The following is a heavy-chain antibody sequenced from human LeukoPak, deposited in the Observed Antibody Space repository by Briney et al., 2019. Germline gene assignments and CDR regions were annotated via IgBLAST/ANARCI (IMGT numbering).Heavy chain of an antibody. CDR2: INHSGST. J-gene: IGHJ2*01. Sequence: PSETLSLTCAVYGGSFSGYYWSWIRQPPGKGLEWIGEINHSGSTNYNPSLKSRVTISVDTSKNQFSLKLSSVTAADTAVYYCATTILSEAETIFWGRGTLVTVSS. CDR1: GGSFSGYY. D-gene: IGHD3-9*01. V-gene: IGHV4-34*01. CDR3: ATTILSEAETIF.